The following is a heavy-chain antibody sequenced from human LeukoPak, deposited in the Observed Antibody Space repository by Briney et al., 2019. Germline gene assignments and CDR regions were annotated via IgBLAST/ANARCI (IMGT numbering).Heavy chain of an antibody. D-gene: IGHD2-21*02. J-gene: IGHJ4*02. Sequence: GGSLRLSCAASGFTFSSYAMSWSRQAPGKGLEWVSAISGSGGSTYYADSVKGRFTISRDNSKNTLYLQMNSLRAEDTAVYYCAKVGGSRGVVLTLYYFDYWGQGTLVTVSS. CDR2: ISGSGGST. V-gene: IGHV3-23*01. CDR1: GFTFSSYA. CDR3: AKVGGSRGVVLTLYYFDY.